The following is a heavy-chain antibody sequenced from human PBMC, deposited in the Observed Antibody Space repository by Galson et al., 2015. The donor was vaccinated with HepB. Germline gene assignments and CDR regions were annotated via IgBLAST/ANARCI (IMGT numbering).Heavy chain of an antibody. D-gene: IGHD3-22*01. Sequence: SLRLSCAASGFTFSSYWMHWVRQAPGKGLVWVSRINSDGSSTSYADSVKGRFTISRDNAKNTLYLQMNSLRAEDTAVYYCARAGYYDSSGYYYEQNDAFDIWGQGTMVTVSS. V-gene: IGHV3-74*01. CDR3: ARAGYYDSSGYYYEQNDAFDI. CDR2: INSDGSST. J-gene: IGHJ3*02. CDR1: GFTFSSYW.